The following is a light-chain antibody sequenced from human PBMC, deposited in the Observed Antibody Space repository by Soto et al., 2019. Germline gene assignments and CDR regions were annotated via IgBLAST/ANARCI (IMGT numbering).Light chain of an antibody. CDR2: GAS. CDR1: QSVSSSH. Sequence: EIALTQSPGTLSLSPGERATLSCRASQSVSSSHLAWYQQKPGQAPRLLIYGASSRATGIPDRFSGSGSGTDFTLTISRLEPEDFAVYYCQQYGSSPRTFGQGTKVDI. CDR3: QQYGSSPRT. V-gene: IGKV3-20*01. J-gene: IGKJ1*01.